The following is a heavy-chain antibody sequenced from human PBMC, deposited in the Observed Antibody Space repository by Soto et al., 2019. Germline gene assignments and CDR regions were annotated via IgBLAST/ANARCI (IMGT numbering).Heavy chain of an antibody. V-gene: IGHV2-5*02. Sequence: QITLKESGPTLVQPTQTLTLTCTFSGFSLTTYGVGVGWIRQPPGQALEWLALIYWDDDKRYSPSLESRLTTTKDTSKNQGVLTMTNMDPVDTATYYCTHTVRVTRGVYYFDYWGQGTLVTVSS. J-gene: IGHJ4*02. D-gene: IGHD3-10*01. CDR2: IYWDDDK. CDR1: GFSLTTYGVG. CDR3: THTVRVTRGVYYFDY.